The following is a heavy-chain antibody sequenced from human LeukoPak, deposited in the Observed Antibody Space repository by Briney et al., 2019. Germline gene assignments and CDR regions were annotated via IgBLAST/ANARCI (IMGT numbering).Heavy chain of an antibody. CDR1: GYTFTGHY. V-gene: IGHV1-2*06. CDR2: VNPNSGGT. CDR3: ARAGDLGTAAALS. Sequence: ASVKVSCKASGYTFTGHYMHWVRQAPEQGLEWMGRVNPNSGGTNYAQKFQGRITMTRDTSINTAYMELSRLRSDDTAAYYCARAGDLGTAAALSWGQGTLVTVSS. J-gene: IGHJ4*02. D-gene: IGHD6-13*01.